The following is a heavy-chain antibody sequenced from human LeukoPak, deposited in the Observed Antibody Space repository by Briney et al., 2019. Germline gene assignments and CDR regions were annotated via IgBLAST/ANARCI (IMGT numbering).Heavy chain of an antibody. CDR3: ARDWLAGNPYHAFDL. D-gene: IGHD3-22*01. CDR2: IKEDGSEE. J-gene: IGHJ3*01. V-gene: IGHV3-7*01. Sequence: GGSLRLSCAASGFTFSSYWMSWVRQAPGKGLECVADIKEDGSEEYYVDSVKGRFSISRDNAKNSLYLQMNSLRAEDTAVYYCARDWLAGNPYHAFDLWGKGTMVTVSS. CDR1: GFTFSSYW.